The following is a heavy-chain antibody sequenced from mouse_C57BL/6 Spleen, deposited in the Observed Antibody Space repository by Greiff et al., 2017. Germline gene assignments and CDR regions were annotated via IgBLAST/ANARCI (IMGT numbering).Heavy chain of an antibody. J-gene: IGHJ2*01. Sequence: QVQLQQSGPELVKPGASVKISCKASGYSFTSYYIHWVKQRPGQGLEWIGWIYPGSGNTKYNEKFKGKATLTADTSSSTAYMQLSSLTSEDSAVYYCARGSYGYEGFDYWGQGTTLTVSS. CDR3: ARGSYGYEGFDY. D-gene: IGHD2-2*01. CDR1: GYSFTSYY. V-gene: IGHV1-66*01. CDR2: IYPGSGNT.